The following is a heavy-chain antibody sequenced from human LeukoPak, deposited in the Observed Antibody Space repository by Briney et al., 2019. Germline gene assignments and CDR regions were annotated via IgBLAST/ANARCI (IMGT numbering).Heavy chain of an antibody. Sequence: GGSLRLSCAASEFTFSSCGFNLVRQAPGKGLEWVSSIGPTGTDRYYADSVRGRFTISRDNAKNSMYLQMDSLRDEDTAVYYCATETIGRHYDYWGQGTLLTVSS. CDR3: ATETIGRHYDY. V-gene: IGHV3-21*01. CDR2: IGPTGTDR. D-gene: IGHD1-14*01. J-gene: IGHJ4*02. CDR1: EFTFSSCG.